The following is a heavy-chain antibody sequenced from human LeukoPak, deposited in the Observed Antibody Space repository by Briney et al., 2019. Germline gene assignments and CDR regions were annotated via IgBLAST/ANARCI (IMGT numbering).Heavy chain of an antibody. CDR1: GFTFSSYG. CDR2: ISYDGGNK. D-gene: IGHD2-2*01. J-gene: IGHJ3*02. Sequence: GGSLRLSCAASGFTFSSYGMHWVRQAPGKGLEWVAVISYDGGNKYYADSVKGRFTISRDNSKNTLYLQMNSLRAEDTAVYYCAKETRTGYCSSTSCYGGAFDIWGQGTMVTVSS. CDR3: AKETRTGYCSSTSCYGGAFDI. V-gene: IGHV3-30*18.